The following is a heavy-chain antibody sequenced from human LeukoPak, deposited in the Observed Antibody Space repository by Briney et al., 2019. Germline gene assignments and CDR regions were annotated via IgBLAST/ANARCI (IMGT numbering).Heavy chain of an antibody. J-gene: IGHJ6*02. V-gene: IGHV3-21*01. Sequence: GGSLRLSCAASGFTFSSYSMNWVRQAPGKGLEWVSSISSSSSYIYYADSVKGRFTISRDNAKNSLYLQMNSLRAEDKAVYYCARVEAAAGLSGAYYYYGMDVWGQGTTVTVSS. D-gene: IGHD6-13*01. CDR2: ISSSSSYI. CDR3: ARVEAAAGLSGAYYYYGMDV. CDR1: GFTFSSYS.